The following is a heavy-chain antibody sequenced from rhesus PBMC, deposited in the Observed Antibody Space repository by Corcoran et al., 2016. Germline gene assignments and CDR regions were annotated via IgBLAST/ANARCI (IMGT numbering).Heavy chain of an antibody. J-gene: IGHJ4*01. Sequence: QVQLQESGPGRVKPSETMSRTCAVSGGSLSSNYGSWIRQPPGKGLEWIGRISGSGGSTDYNPSLKSRVTISTDTSKNQFSLKLSSVTAADTAVYYCARESGLYSGSSYFDYWGQGVLVTVSS. CDR1: GGSLSSNY. CDR3: ARESGLYSGSSYFDY. CDR2: ISGSGGST. D-gene: IGHD6-25*01. V-gene: IGHV4-173*01.